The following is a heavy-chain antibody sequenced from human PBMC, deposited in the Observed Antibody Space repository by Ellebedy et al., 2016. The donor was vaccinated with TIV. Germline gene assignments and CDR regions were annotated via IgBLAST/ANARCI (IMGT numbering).Heavy chain of an antibody. CDR1: RFTFSDYY. D-gene: IGHD1-1*01. CDR3: ASRGGNGPRICYYYGMDV. J-gene: IGHJ6*02. Sequence: GGSLRLSCAASRFTFSDYYMNWVRQAPGKGLEWVSSISSSSTIYYAGSVKGRFTISRDNARNSLYLQMNSLRAEDTAVFYCASRGGNGPRICYYYGMDVWGQGTTVTVSS. V-gene: IGHV3-69-1*01. CDR2: ISSSSTI.